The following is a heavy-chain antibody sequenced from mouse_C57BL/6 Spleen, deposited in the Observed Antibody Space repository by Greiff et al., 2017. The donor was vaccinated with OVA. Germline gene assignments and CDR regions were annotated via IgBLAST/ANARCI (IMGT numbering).Heavy chain of an antibody. V-gene: IGHV2-2*01. CDR2: IRSGGST. J-gene: IGHJ4*01. D-gene: IGHD2-4*01. CDR1: GFSLTSYG. CDR3: ARQYDCDVPYAMDY. Sequence: QVQLQQSGPGLVQPSQSLSLTCTVSGFSLTSYGVHWVRQSPGKGLEWLGVIRSGGSTDYYAAFISSLSTSKDNSKSQVFFKMNSLQADDTAIDYCARQYDCDVPYAMDYWGQGTSVTVSS.